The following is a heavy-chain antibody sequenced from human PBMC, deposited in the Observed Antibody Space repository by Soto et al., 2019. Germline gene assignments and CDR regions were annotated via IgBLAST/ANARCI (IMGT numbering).Heavy chain of an antibody. CDR1: GYTFTGYY. V-gene: IGHV1-2*02. CDR2: INPNSGGT. Sequence: GASVKVSCKASGYTFTGYYMHWVRQAPGQGLEWMGWINPNSGGTNYAQKFQGRVTMTRDTSISTAYMELSRLRSDDTAVYYCARGYLRLGDPYYFDYRGQGTLVTVSS. D-gene: IGHD3-16*01. J-gene: IGHJ4*02. CDR3: ARGYLRLGDPYYFDY.